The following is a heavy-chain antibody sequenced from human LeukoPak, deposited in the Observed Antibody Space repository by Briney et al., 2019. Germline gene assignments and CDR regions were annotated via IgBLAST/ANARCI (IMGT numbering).Heavy chain of an antibody. CDR2: ISGSGGST. D-gene: IGHD6-19*01. Sequence: GGSLRLPCAASGFTFSSYAMSWVRQAPGKGLEWVSAISGSGGSTYYADSVKGRFTISRDNSKNTLYLQMNSLRAEDTAVYYCAKDNSIAVAGYDYWGQGTLVTVSS. J-gene: IGHJ4*02. V-gene: IGHV3-23*01. CDR1: GFTFSSYA. CDR3: AKDNSIAVAGYDY.